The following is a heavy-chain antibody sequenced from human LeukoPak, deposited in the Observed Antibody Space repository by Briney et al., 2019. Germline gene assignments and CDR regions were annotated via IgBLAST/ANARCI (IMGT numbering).Heavy chain of an antibody. Sequence: GASVKVSCKASGGTFSSYAISWVRQAPGQGLEWMGRIIPILGIANYAQKFQGRVTITADKSTSTAYMELSSLRSEDTAVYYCARLEYHGDYSNTFDYWGQGTLVTVSS. CDR3: ARLEYHGDYSNTFDY. CDR2: IIPILGIA. D-gene: IGHD4-17*01. CDR1: GGTFSSYA. J-gene: IGHJ4*02. V-gene: IGHV1-69*04.